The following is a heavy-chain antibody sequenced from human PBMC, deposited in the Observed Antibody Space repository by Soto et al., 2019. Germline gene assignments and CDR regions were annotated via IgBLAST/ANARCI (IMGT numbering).Heavy chain of an antibody. D-gene: IGHD3-10*01. J-gene: IGHJ5*01. Sequence: QGQLVESGGGVVQPGRSLRLSCAASGFVFSGYGMHWVRQAPGKGLECVGLISHDGSSEYYAESVRGRFTISRDNSKNTLYLQINSLSTEDTAVYYCATSRRHELVLCWFGPSARGTLVIVSS. CDR1: GFVFSGYG. CDR3: ATSRRHELVLCWFGP. CDR2: ISHDGSSE. V-gene: IGHV3-30*03.